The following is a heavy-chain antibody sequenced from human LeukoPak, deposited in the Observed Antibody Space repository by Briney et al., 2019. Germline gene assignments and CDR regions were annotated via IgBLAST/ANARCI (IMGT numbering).Heavy chain of an antibody. CDR3: ARGATISETGYFDF. Sequence: PSETLSLTCTVSGGSINSYYWNWIRQPPGKGLEWIGDIYYSGSTNYNPSFKSRVTISVDTSKNQFSLKLTSVIAADTAVYYCARGATISETGYFDFWGQGTLVTVSS. V-gene: IGHV4-59*01. D-gene: IGHD5-24*01. CDR1: GGSINSYY. CDR2: IYYSGST. J-gene: IGHJ4*03.